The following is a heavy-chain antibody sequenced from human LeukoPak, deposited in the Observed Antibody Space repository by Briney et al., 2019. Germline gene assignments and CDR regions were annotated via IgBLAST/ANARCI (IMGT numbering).Heavy chain of an antibody. V-gene: IGHV1-8*01. D-gene: IGHD1-14*01. CDR3: ARATGEPNWFDP. Sequence: MGWMNPNSGNTGYAQKFQGRVTMTRNTSISTAYMELSSLRSEDTAVYYCARATGEPNWFDPWGQGTLVTVSS. J-gene: IGHJ5*02. CDR2: MNPNSGNT.